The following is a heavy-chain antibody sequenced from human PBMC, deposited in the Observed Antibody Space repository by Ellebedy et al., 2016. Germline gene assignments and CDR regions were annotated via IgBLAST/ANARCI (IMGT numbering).Heavy chain of an antibody. CDR3: AKYPRGGVTTWGPIDY. Sequence: GESLKISXAASGFTFSNYGMSWVRQAPGKGLEWVSGISGRGGSTYYADSVKGRFTISRDNSKNTLDLQMHSLRAEDTAVYYCAKYPRGGVTTWGPIDYWGQGTLVTVSS. CDR2: ISGRGGST. V-gene: IGHV3-23*01. CDR1: GFTFSNYG. J-gene: IGHJ4*02. D-gene: IGHD3-16*01.